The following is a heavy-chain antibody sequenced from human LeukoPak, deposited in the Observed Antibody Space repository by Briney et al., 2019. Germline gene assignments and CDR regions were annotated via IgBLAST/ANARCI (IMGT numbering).Heavy chain of an antibody. J-gene: IGHJ4*02. Sequence: ASVKVSCKASGYTFTGYYMHWVRQAPGQGLEWMGWINPNSGGTNYAQKFQGRVTMTRDTSISTAYMELSRLRSDDTAVYYCARDPRSTMVRGAINYFDYWGQGTLVTVSS. CDR2: INPNSGGT. CDR1: GYTFTGYY. V-gene: IGHV1-2*02. D-gene: IGHD3-10*01. CDR3: ARDPRSTMVRGAINYFDY.